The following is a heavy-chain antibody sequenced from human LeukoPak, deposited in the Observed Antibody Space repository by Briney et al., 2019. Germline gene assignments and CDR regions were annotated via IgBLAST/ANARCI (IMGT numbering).Heavy chain of an antibody. CDR1: GGSISSYY. D-gene: IGHD3-9*01. Sequence: TSETLSLTCTVSGGSISSYYWSWIRQPPGEGLEWIGYIYYSGSTNYNPSLKSRVTISVDTSKNQFSLKLSSVTAADTAVYYCARVHYDILTGYWGFNYWGQGTLVTVSS. CDR2: IYYSGST. CDR3: ARVHYDILTGYWGFNY. J-gene: IGHJ4*02. V-gene: IGHV4-59*01.